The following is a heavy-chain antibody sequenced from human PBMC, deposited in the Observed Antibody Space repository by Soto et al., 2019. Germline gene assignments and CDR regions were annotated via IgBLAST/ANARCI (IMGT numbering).Heavy chain of an antibody. V-gene: IGHV2-5*02. CDR3: ATLTADF. CDR1: GFSLTTGVG. J-gene: IGHJ4*02. Sequence: ITLEESGPPLVNPTETLTLTCTFSGFSLTTGVGVGWVRQTPGEALEWLALVYWEDDKHYNPSLKTRLTITKDDSKGQVVLTMTKMDPADSATYFCATLTADFWGPGTLVTVS. CDR2: VYWEDDK.